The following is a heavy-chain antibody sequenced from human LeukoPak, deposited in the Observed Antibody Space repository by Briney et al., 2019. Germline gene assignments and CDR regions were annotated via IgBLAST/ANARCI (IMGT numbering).Heavy chain of an antibody. CDR2: IKQDGSDR. Sequence: GGSLRLSCAASGLTFTNYEMSWVRQAPGKGLEWVANIKQDGSDRYYVDSVKGRFTISRDNAKNSLYLQMNSLRAEDTAVYYCAIIPRAAAGPSARSPFHYWGQGTLVTVSS. CDR1: GLTFTNYE. V-gene: IGHV3-7*01. CDR3: AIIPRAAAGPSARSPFHY. D-gene: IGHD6-13*01. J-gene: IGHJ4*02.